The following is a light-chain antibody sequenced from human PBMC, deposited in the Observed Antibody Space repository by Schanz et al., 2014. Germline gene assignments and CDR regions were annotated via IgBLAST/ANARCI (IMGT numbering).Light chain of an antibody. CDR2: AAS. Sequence: DIQMTQSPSSLSASVGDRVTITCRARQSISSYLNWYQQKPGKAPKLLIYAASSLQSGVPSRFSGSGSGTEFTLTISSLQPDDFATYYCQQYYSYPPYTFGQGTKLEIK. J-gene: IGKJ2*01. CDR1: QSISSY. V-gene: IGKV1-39*01. CDR3: QQYYSYPPYT.